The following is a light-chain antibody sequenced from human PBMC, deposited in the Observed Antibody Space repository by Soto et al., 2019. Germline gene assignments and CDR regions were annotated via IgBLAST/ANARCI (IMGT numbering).Light chain of an antibody. V-gene: IGKV3-20*01. CDR1: QSVRSN. CDR3: QQYGSSPQT. Sequence: EKVMTQSPATLSVSPGERATLSFRASQSVRSNLAWYQQNPGQPPRLLIYGASSRATGIPDRFSGSGSGTDFTLTISRLEPEDFAVYYCQQYGSSPQTFGQGTKVDIK. J-gene: IGKJ1*01. CDR2: GAS.